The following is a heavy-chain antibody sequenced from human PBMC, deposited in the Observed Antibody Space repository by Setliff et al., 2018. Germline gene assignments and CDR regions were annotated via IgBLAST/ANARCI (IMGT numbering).Heavy chain of an antibody. Sequence: ASVKVSCKASGYTYTNYGITWVRQAPGQGLEWMGWINNYSFKANYPQKFLGRVTMTTDTSTSTAYMELKSLRSDDTAVYYCARINFYVSSGYYYAPDYWGQGTLVTVSS. V-gene: IGHV1-18*01. CDR3: ARINFYVSSGYYYAPDY. D-gene: IGHD3-22*01. CDR2: INNYSFKA. CDR1: GYTYTNYG. J-gene: IGHJ4*02.